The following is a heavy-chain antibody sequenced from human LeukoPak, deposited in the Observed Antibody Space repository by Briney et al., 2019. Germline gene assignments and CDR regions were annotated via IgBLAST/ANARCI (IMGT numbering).Heavy chain of an antibody. CDR1: GFTFSSYG. V-gene: IGHV3-30*02. Sequence: GGSLRLSSAASGFTFSSYGMHWVRQAPGKGLEWVAFIRYDGSNKYYADSVKGRFTISRDNSKNTLYLQMNSLRAEDTAVYYCAREMPFTLVRGVMDYWGQGTLVTVSS. J-gene: IGHJ4*02. CDR2: IRYDGSNK. CDR3: AREMPFTLVRGVMDY. D-gene: IGHD3-10*01.